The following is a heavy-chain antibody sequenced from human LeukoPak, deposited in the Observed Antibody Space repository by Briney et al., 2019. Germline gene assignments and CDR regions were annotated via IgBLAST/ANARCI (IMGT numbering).Heavy chain of an antibody. Sequence: PSETLSLACTVSGGSIIIYYWSWIRQPPGKGQEWIGQIHSSGSANYNPSLKSRVAMSLDASKNQFSLKVSSVTAADTAIYYCARDIRVAGATNYFDYWGPGSLVTVSS. J-gene: IGHJ4*02. CDR3: ARDIRVAGATNYFDY. CDR1: GGSIIIYY. D-gene: IGHD1-26*01. V-gene: IGHV4-59*01. CDR2: IHSSGSA.